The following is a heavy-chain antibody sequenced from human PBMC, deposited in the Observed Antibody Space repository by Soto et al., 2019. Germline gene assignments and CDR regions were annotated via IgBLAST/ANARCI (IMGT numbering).Heavy chain of an antibody. CDR3: ARLVYDTRLDYLYFDF. J-gene: IGHJ4*02. V-gene: IGHV4-4*02. Sequence: KSSETLSLTCTVSGVSISSGNWWTWVRQSPRKGLEYIGEIFRDGTANYFPSFERRVAMSVDKSKNQFSLKLTSVTAADAAIYYCARLVYDTRLDYLYFDFWGQGAQVTVSS. CDR2: IFRDGTA. D-gene: IGHD3-16*01. CDR1: GVSISSGNW.